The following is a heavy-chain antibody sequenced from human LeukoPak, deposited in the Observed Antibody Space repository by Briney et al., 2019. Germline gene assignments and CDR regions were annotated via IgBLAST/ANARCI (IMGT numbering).Heavy chain of an antibody. V-gene: IGHV3-21*01. Sequence: PGGSLRLSCAASGFTFSSYSMNWVRQAPGKGLEWVSSISSSSSYIYYADSVKGRFTISRDNAKNSLYLQMNSLRAEDTAVYYCARGVYGSGSYYNWFDPWGQGTLVTVSS. J-gene: IGHJ5*02. CDR2: ISSSSSYI. CDR3: ARGVYGSGSYYNWFDP. D-gene: IGHD3-10*01. CDR1: GFTFSSYS.